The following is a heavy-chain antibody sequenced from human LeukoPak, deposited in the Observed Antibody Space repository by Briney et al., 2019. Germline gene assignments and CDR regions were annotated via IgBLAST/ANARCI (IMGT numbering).Heavy chain of an antibody. J-gene: IGHJ2*01. V-gene: IGHV4-34*01. D-gene: IGHD2-15*01. CDR1: GGSFSGYY. Sequence: PSETLSLTCAVYGGSFSGYYWSWIRQPPGKGLEWIGEINHSGSTNYNPSLKSRVTISVDTSKDQFSLKLSSVTAADTAVYYCARREGYCSGGSCYSVWYFDLWGRGTLVTVSS. CDR2: INHSGST. CDR3: ARREGYCSGGSCYSVWYFDL.